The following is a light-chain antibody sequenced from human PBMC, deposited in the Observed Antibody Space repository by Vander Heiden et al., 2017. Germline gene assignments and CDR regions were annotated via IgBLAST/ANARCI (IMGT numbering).Light chain of an antibody. V-gene: IGLV3-21*02. CDR3: QVWDSSSDHPGV. CDR2: DDS. J-gene: IGLJ3*02. Sequence: SYVLTPPPPVSVAPGQTARITCGGNNIGSKRLHWYQQKPGQAPVLVVYDDSDRPSGIPERFSGSNSGNTATLTISRVEAGDEADYYCQVWDSSSDHPGVFGGGTKLTVL. CDR1: NIGSKR.